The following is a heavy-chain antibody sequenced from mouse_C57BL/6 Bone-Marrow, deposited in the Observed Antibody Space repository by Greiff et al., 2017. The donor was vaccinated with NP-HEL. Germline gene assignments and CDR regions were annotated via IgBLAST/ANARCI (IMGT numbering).Heavy chain of an antibody. Sequence: VQLKQSGPELVKPGDSVKISCKASGYSFTGYFMNWVMQSHGKSLEWIGRINPYNGDTFYNQKFKGKATLTVDKSSSTAHMELRSLTSEDSAVYYCARYSRNYSWFAYWGQGTLVTVSA. V-gene: IGHV1-20*01. CDR2: INPYNGDT. D-gene: IGHD2-5*01. J-gene: IGHJ3*01. CDR1: GYSFTGYF. CDR3: ARYSRNYSWFAY.